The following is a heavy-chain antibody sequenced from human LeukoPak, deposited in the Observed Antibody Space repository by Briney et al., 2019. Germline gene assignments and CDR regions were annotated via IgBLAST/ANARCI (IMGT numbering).Heavy chain of an antibody. D-gene: IGHD3-22*01. CDR3: ARDRGNYDSSGYYYFDY. V-gene: IGHV3-21*01. CDR2: ISSSSSYI. CDR1: GFTFSSYS. J-gene: IGHJ4*02. Sequence: GGSLRLSCAASGFTFSSYSMNWVRQAPGEGLEWVSSISSSSSYIYYADSVKGRFTISRDNAKNSLYLQMNSLRAEDTAVYYCARDRGNYDSSGYYYFDYWGQGTLVTVSS.